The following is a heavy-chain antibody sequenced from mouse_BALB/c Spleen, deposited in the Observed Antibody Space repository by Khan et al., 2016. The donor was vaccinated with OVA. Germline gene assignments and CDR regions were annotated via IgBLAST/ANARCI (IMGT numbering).Heavy chain of an antibody. D-gene: IGHD2-2*01. CDR1: GYSITSEYA. Sequence: EVKLEESGPGLVKPSQSLSLTCTVTGYSITSEYAWNWIRQFPGNKLEWMGYISYSGSTSYNPSLKSRISVTRDTSKNQFFLQLNSVTTEDTATYYWARSVYYFYAYAMDYWGQGTSVTVSS. CDR2: ISYSGST. J-gene: IGHJ4*01. V-gene: IGHV3-2*02. CDR3: ARSVYYFYAYAMDY.